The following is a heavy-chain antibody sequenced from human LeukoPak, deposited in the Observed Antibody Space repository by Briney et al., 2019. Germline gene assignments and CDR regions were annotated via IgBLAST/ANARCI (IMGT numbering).Heavy chain of an antibody. CDR2: IYYSGST. CDR1: GGSISSYY. CDR3: ARLSYDFWSVPNWFDP. D-gene: IGHD3-3*01. Sequence: PSETLSLTCTVSGGSISSYYWSWIRQPPGKGLEWIGYIYYSGSTNYNPSLKSRVTISVDTSKNQFSLKLSSVTAADTAVYYCARLSYDFWSVPNWFDPWGQGTLVTVSS. J-gene: IGHJ5*02. V-gene: IGHV4-59*08.